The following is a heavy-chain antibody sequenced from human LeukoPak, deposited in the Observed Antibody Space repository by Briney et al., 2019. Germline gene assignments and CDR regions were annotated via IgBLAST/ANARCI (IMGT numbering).Heavy chain of an antibody. CDR2: INHSGST. J-gene: IGHJ4*02. CDR1: GGSFSGYY. D-gene: IGHD6-13*01. CDR3: ATRLAAAGTSDY. V-gene: IGHV4-34*01. Sequence: SETLSLTCAVYGGSFSGYYWSWIRQPPGKGLEWIGEINHSGSTNYNPSLKSRVTISVDTSKNQFSLKLSSVTAADTAVYYCATRLAAAGTSDYWGQGTPVTVSS.